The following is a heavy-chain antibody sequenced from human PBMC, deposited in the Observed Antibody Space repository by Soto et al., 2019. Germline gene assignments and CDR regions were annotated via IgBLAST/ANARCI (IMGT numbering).Heavy chain of an antibody. CDR2: ISAYNGNT. V-gene: IGHV1-18*01. Sequence: ASVKVSCKASGYTFTSYGISWVRQAPGQGLEWMGWISAYNGNTNYAQKLQSRVTMTTDTSTSTAYMELRSLRSDDTAVYYCAREDRGYSYGYYYYYMDVWGKGTTVTVPS. CDR1: GYTFTSYG. D-gene: IGHD5-18*01. CDR3: AREDRGYSYGYYYYYMDV. J-gene: IGHJ6*03.